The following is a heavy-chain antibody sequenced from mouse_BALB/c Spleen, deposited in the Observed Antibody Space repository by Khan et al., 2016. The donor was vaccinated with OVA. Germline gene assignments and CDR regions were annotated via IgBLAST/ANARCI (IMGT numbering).Heavy chain of an antibody. CDR1: GFSLSNYG. D-gene: IGHD1-1*01. J-gene: IGHJ4*01. CDR3: AKFTPEYYSMDY. V-gene: IGHV2-3*01. Sequence: QVRLQQSGPGLVAPSQSLSITCTVSGFSLSNYGVSWVRQPPGKGLEWLGVTWGDGSTNYHSALISRLIITKDNSKRQVFLKLNSLQTDDTATYYCAKFTPEYYSMDYWGQGTSVTVSS. CDR2: TWGDGST.